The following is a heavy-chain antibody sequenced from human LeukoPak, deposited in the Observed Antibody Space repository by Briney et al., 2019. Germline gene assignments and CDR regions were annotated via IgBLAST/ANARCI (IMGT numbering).Heavy chain of an antibody. CDR3: ASYDILTGRVLDY. J-gene: IGHJ4*02. CDR1: GGSISSGDYY. V-gene: IGHV4-30-4*01. CDR2: IYYSGSI. D-gene: IGHD3-9*01. Sequence: PSETLSLTCTVSGGSISSGDYYWSWIRQPPGKGLEWIGYIYYSGSIYYNPSLKSRVTISVDTSKNQFSLKLSSVTAADTAVYYCASYDILTGRVLDYWGQGTLVTVSS.